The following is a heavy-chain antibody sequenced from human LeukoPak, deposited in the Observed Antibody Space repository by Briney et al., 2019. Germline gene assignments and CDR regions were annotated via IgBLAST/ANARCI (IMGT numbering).Heavy chain of an antibody. Sequence: GRSLRLSCAASGFTSDDYAMHWVRQAPGKGLEWVSGISWNSGSIGYADSVKGRFTISRDNAKNSLYLQMNSLRAEDMALYYCAKEGRKDGYNSGSFDYWGQGTLVTVSS. V-gene: IGHV3-9*02. CDR3: AKEGRKDGYNSGSFDY. D-gene: IGHD5-24*01. J-gene: IGHJ4*02. CDR1: GFTSDDYA. CDR2: ISWNSGSI.